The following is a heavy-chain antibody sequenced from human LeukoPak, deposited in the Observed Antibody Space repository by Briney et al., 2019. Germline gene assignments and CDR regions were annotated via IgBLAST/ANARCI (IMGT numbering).Heavy chain of an antibody. V-gene: IGHV2-70*11. CDR2: LDWDDDK. CDR3: ARILGDSSSWYDAGGEDY. J-gene: IGHJ4*02. Sequence: SGATLVNPTQTLTLNCTFSRFSLSASGMCVSWIRQPPGKALEWLARLDWDDDKYYSTSLKTRLTISKDTSKNQVVLTMTNMDPVDTATYYCARILGDSSSWYDAGGEDYWGQGTLVTVSS. CDR1: RFSLSASGMC. D-gene: IGHD6-13*01.